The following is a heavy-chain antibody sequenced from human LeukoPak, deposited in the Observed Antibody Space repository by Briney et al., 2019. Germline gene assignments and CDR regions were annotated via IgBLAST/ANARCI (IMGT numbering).Heavy chain of an antibody. V-gene: IGHV4-59*01. CDR3: ASGGGWNDKFLY. Sequence: PSQTLSLTCTVSGGSISSYYWSWIRQPPGKGLEWIGYIYHSGSTNYNASLKSRVTMSVDTSKSQISLKLSSVTAADTAVYYCASGGGWNDKFLYWDQGALVTVSS. D-gene: IGHD1-1*01. CDR2: IYHSGST. J-gene: IGHJ4*02. CDR1: GGSISSYY.